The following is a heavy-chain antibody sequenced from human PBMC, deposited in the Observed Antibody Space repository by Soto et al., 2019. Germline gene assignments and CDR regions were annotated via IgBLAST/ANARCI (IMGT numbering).Heavy chain of an antibody. J-gene: IGHJ6*02. Sequence: GGSLRLSCAATGFTFSVYAMTWVRQAPGKGLEWVSAVTANGGSTYSADSVKGRFTISRDNSKNTLFLQMNSLRAEDTAVYYCASLGVGDWANYYYYYGMDVWGQGTTVTVSS. CDR1: GFTFSVYA. D-gene: IGHD2-21*02. CDR2: VTANGGST. V-gene: IGHV3-23*01. CDR3: ASLGVGDWANYYYYYGMDV.